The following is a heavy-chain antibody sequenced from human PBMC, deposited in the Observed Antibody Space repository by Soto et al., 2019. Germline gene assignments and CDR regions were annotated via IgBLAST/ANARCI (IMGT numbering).Heavy chain of an antibody. CDR3: AKERYYDILTGPENYYYCYGMDV. CDR1: GFTFSSYA. V-gene: IGHV3-23*01. Sequence: EVQLLESGGGLVQPGGSLRLSCAASGFTFSSYAMSWVRQAPGKGLEWVSDITGSGGYTFYADSVTGRFTISRDNSKNTLYLQMSSLRAEDTAVYYCAKERYYDILTGPENYYYCYGMDVWGQGTTVTVSS. D-gene: IGHD3-9*01. J-gene: IGHJ6*02. CDR2: ITGSGGYT.